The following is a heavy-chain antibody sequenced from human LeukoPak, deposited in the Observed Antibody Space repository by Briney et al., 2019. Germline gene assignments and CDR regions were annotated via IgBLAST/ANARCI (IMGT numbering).Heavy chain of an antibody. CDR1: GYTFTGYY. CDR3: ARVYYYDSSGYPSYSFDY. V-gene: IGHV1-2*02. D-gene: IGHD3-22*01. J-gene: IGHJ4*02. CDR2: INPNSGGT. Sequence: ASVKVSCKASGYTFTGYYMHWVRQVPGQGLEWMGWINPNSGGTNYAQRFQGRVTMTRDTSISTACMELSRLRSDDTAVYYCARVYYYDSSGYPSYSFDYWGQGTLVTVSS.